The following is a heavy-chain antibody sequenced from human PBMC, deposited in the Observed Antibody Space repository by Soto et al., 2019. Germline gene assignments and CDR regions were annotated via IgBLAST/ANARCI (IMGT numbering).Heavy chain of an antibody. D-gene: IGHD5-18*01. V-gene: IGHV1-3*01. CDR3: ARDIQSVGPRANDAFDV. J-gene: IGHJ3*01. CDR2: INPDTGNT. CDR1: GFTFTDNL. Sequence: QVQLVQSGAELKKPGASVNISCTASGFTFTDNLINWVRQAPGQGLEWMGWINPDTGNTRYSETFQGRVTISRHSSASIAYLELSGLKNEDTALYFYARDIQSVGPRANDAFDVWGQGTMITVSS.